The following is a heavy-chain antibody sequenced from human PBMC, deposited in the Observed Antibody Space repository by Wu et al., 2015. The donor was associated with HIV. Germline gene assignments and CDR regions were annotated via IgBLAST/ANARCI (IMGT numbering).Heavy chain of an antibody. Sequence: QVQLMQSGAEVKKPGASLKVSCKASGYTFIDYYIHWVRQAPGQGLEWMGRINPNTGAADSAEKFQGRVTLTRDKSISTAYLDLYSLRLDDTAFYFCAAGIQAGGANYWGQGTLVTVS. D-gene: IGHD2-21*01. CDR3: AAGIQAGGANY. V-gene: IGHV1-2*02. J-gene: IGHJ4*02. CDR1: GYTFIDYY. CDR2: INPNTGAA.